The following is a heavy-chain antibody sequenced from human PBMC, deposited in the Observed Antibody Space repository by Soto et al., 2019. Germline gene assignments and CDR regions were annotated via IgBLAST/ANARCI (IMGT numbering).Heavy chain of an antibody. J-gene: IGHJ4*02. CDR3: ARQTGLGATNY. V-gene: IGHV3-23*01. Sequence: GGSLRLSCAASGFTFSSYAMSWVRQAPGKGLEWVSAISGSGGSTYYADSVKGRFTISRDNAKSTLYLQMNSLRAEDSARYYCARQTGLGATNYWGRGTLVTVSS. D-gene: IGHD1-26*01. CDR1: GFTFSSYA. CDR2: ISGSGGST.